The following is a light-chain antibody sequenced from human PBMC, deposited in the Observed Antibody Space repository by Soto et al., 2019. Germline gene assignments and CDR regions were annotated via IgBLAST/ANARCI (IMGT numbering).Light chain of an antibody. CDR3: QQRSNWPREIT. Sequence: EVVLTQSPGTLSLSPGERVTLSCRASQTVTNDYLAWYQQKDGQAPRLLIYDASTRATGVPDRFSGSGSGPEYTLTITRLEPEDFAVYYCQQRSNWPREITFGQGTRLEIK. J-gene: IGKJ5*01. V-gene: IGKV3D-20*02. CDR2: DAS. CDR1: QTVTNDY.